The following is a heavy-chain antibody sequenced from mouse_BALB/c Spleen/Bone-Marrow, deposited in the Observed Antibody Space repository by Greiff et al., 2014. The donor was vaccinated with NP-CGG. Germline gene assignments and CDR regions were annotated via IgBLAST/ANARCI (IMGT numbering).Heavy chain of an antibody. CDR3: ARGAAWFAY. CDR1: GFNIKDTY. CDR2: IDPANGNI. J-gene: IGHJ3*01. V-gene: IGHV14-3*02. Sequence: EVKLMESGAELVKPGASVKLSCTASGFNIKDTYMHWVKQRPEQGLEWIGRIDPANGNIKYDPKFQGKATITADTSSNTAYLQLSSLTSEDTAVYYCARGAAWFAYWGQGTLVTVSA.